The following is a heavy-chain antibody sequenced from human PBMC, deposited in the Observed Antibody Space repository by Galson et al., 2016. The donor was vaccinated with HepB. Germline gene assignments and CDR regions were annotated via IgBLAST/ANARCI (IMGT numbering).Heavy chain of an antibody. V-gene: IGHV3-30*18. Sequence: SLRLSCAASGFRFDIFGMHWVRQAPGKGLEWVTVISYDGTNKYSADTVKGRLTISRDNSKNTLYLQMNSLRAEDTAVYHCAKDFRNWNTLPEDYYYGMDVWGQGTTVTVSS. CDR1: GFRFDIFG. CDR3: AKDFRNWNTLPEDYYYGMDV. D-gene: IGHD1/OR15-1a*01. J-gene: IGHJ6*02. CDR2: ISYDGTNK.